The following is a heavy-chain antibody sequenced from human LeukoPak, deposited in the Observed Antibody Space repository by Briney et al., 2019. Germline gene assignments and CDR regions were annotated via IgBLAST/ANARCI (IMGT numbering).Heavy chain of an antibody. J-gene: IGHJ3*02. D-gene: IGHD2-2*01. CDR1: GGSFSGFY. V-gene: IGHV4-34*01. CDR2: INHSGST. CDR3: ARESSTSTSDAFDI. Sequence: PSENLSLTCAVYGGSFSGFYWSWIPQPPGKGLVGSGEINHSGSTNYNPSLNSRVTISADTSKNQFSLKLSSVTAADTAVYYCARESSTSTSDAFDIWGQGTMVTVSS.